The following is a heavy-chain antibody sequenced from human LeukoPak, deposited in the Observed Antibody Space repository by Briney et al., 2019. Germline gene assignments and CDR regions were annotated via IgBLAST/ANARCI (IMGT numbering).Heavy chain of an antibody. CDR2: IHRSGGST. D-gene: IGHD6-13*01. J-gene: IGHJ5*02. CDR1: AYTFTNYY. Sequence: GASVKVSCKAFAYTFTNYYMHWVRQAPGQGREWMGVIHRSGGSTTYAQMFQGRVTMTRDMSTSTVYMELSGLRFEDTAVYYCARGRGSNLENNWFDPWGQGTLVTVSS. V-gene: IGHV1-46*01. CDR3: ARGRGSNLENNWFDP.